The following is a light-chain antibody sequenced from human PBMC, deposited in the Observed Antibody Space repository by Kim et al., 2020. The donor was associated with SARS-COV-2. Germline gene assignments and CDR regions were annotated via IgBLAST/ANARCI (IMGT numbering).Light chain of an antibody. CDR3: QAWGSSTVV. Sequence: VSPGQTASITCAGDKLGDNDVCWYQQKPGQSPVLVIYEESKRPSGIPERCSGSNSGNTATLTISGTQAMDEADYYCQAWGSSTVVFGGGTQLTVL. CDR1: KLGDND. V-gene: IGLV3-1*01. J-gene: IGLJ2*01. CDR2: EES.